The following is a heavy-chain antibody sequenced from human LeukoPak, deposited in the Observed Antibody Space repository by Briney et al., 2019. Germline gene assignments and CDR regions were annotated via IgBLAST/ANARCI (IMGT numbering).Heavy chain of an antibody. CDR3: ARGLTMVRGVISLFDY. J-gene: IGHJ4*02. Sequence: ASVKVSCKASGGTFSSYAISWVRQAPGQGLEWMGGIIPILGTANYAQKFQGRVTITADESTSTAYMELSSLRSEDTAVYYCARGLTMVRGVISLFDYWGQGTLVTVSS. D-gene: IGHD3-10*01. V-gene: IGHV1-69*01. CDR1: GGTFSSYA. CDR2: IIPILGTA.